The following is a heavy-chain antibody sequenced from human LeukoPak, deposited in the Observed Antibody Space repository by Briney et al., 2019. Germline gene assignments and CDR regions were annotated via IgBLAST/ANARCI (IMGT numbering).Heavy chain of an antibody. Sequence: GSSVKVSCKASGGTFSSYAISWVRQAPGQGLEWMGVINPSGGSTSYAQKFLGRVTMTRDTSTSTVYMELSSLRSEDTAVYYCARDSSLSPDAAMADYWGQGTLVTVSS. V-gene: IGHV1-46*01. CDR2: INPSGGST. CDR3: ARDSSLSPDAAMADY. J-gene: IGHJ4*02. CDR1: GGTFSSYA. D-gene: IGHD5-18*01.